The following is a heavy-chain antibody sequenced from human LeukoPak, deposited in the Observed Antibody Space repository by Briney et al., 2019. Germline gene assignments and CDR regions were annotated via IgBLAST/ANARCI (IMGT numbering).Heavy chain of an antibody. CDR3: ARELAYCGGDCYSGTNDAFDI. CDR1: GYTFTSYY. Sequence: GASVTVSFKASGYTFTSYYMHWVRQAPGQGLEWMGIINPSGGSTSYAQKFQGRVTMTRDTSTSTVYMELSSLRSEDTAVYYCARELAYCGGDCYSGTNDAFDIWGQGTMVTVSS. D-gene: IGHD2-21*02. V-gene: IGHV1-46*01. J-gene: IGHJ3*02. CDR2: INPSGGST.